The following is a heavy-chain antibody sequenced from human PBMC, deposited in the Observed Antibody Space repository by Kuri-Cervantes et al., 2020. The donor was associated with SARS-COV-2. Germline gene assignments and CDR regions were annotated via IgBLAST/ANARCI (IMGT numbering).Heavy chain of an antibody. J-gene: IGHJ4*02. Sequence: SVKVSCKASGGTFSSYAISWVRQAPGQGLEWMGGIIPIFGTANYAQKFQGRVTITRDTSASTAYMELSSLRAEDTAVYYCARYYYDSSGFPYYFDYWGQGTLVTVSS. CDR1: GGTFSSYA. V-gene: IGHV1-69*05. D-gene: IGHD3-22*01. CDR3: ARYYYDSSGFPYYFDY. CDR2: IIPIFGTA.